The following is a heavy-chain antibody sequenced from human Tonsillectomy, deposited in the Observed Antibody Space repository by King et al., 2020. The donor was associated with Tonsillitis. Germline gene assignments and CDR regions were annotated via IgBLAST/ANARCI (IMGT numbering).Heavy chain of an antibody. CDR1: GFTFDDYA. Sequence: VQLVESGGGLVQPGRSLRLSCAASGFTFDDYAMHWVRQPPRKGLEWVSGISWNSGSIDFADSVKGRFTISRDNAKNSLYLQMNSLRAEDTALYYCAKDSTFGELLYSSHFDYWGQGTLVTVSS. CDR2: ISWNSGSI. J-gene: IGHJ4*02. V-gene: IGHV3-9*01. D-gene: IGHD3-10*01. CDR3: AKDSTFGELLYSSHFDY.